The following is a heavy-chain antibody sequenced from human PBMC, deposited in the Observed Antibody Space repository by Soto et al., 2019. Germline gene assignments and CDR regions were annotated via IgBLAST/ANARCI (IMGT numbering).Heavy chain of an antibody. D-gene: IGHD2-2*01. CDR2: IKSKTDGGTT. CDR3: TTGYCISTSCYFFDY. Sequence: PGGSLRLSCAASGFTFSNAWMNWVRQAPGKGLEWVGRIKSKTDGGTTDYAAPVKGRFTISRDDSKNTLYLQMNSLKTEDTAVYYCTTGYCISTSCYFFDYWGHGTLVTVSS. CDR1: GFTFSNAW. J-gene: IGHJ4*01. V-gene: IGHV3-15*07.